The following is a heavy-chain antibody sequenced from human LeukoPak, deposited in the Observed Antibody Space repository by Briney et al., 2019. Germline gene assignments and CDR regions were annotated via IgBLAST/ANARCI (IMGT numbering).Heavy chain of an antibody. D-gene: IGHD3-3*01. CDR1: GGSFSGYY. V-gene: IGHV4-31*11. CDR2: IYYRGST. Sequence: SETLSLTCAVYGGSFSGYYWSWIRQHPGKGLEWIGYIYYRGSTYYNPSLKSRVTISVDTSKNQFSLKLSSVSAAGTAVYYCARAGGFFSPFGYWGQGTLVTVSS. CDR3: ARAGGFFSPFGY. J-gene: IGHJ4*02.